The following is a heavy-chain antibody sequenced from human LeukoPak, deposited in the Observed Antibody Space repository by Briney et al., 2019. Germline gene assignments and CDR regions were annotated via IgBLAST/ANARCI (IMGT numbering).Heavy chain of an antibody. CDR2: INHSGST. CDR1: GGSFSGYY. Sequence: SETLSLTCAVYGGSFSGYYWSWIRQPPGKGLEWIGEINHSGSTNYNPSLKSRVTISVDTSKNQFSLKLSSVTAADTAVYYCARAYIAVAGTLSFDYWAQGTLVTVSS. D-gene: IGHD6-19*01. CDR3: ARAYIAVAGTLSFDY. V-gene: IGHV4-34*01. J-gene: IGHJ4*02.